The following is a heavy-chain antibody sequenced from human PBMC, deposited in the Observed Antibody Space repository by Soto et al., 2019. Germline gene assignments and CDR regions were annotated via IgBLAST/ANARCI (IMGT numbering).Heavy chain of an antibody. J-gene: IGHJ5*02. V-gene: IGHV5-51*01. Sequence: PGESLKISCKGSGYSFTSYWIGWVRQMPGKGLEWMGIIYPGDSDTRYSPSFQGQVTISADKSISTAYLQWSSLKASDTAMYYCARRVTMIVGPGDKKFPWFDPWGQGTLVTVSS. CDR1: GYSFTSYW. CDR3: ARRVTMIVGPGDKKFPWFDP. CDR2: IYPGDSDT. D-gene: IGHD3-22*01.